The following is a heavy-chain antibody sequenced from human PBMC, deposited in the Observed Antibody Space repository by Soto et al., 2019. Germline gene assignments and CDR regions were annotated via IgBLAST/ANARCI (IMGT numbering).Heavy chain of an antibody. CDR3: AREGDWGVIRSLSYYYYYMDV. V-gene: IGHV3-7*01. D-gene: IGHD3-10*01. CDR2: IKQDGSEK. J-gene: IGHJ6*03. CDR1: GFTFSSYW. Sequence: EVQLVESGGGLVQPGGSLRLSCAASGFTFSSYWMSWVRQAPGKGLEWVANIKQDGSEKYYVDSVKGRFTISRDNAKNSLYLQMNSLRAEDTAVYYCAREGDWGVIRSLSYYYYYMDVWGKGTTVTVSS.